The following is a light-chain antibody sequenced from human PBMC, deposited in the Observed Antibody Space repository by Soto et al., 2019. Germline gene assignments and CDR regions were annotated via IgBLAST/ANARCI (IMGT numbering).Light chain of an antibody. V-gene: IGKV2-30*01. J-gene: IGKJ2*01. CDR3: MQGTHWPYT. CDR1: QSLVYGDGNTY. CDR2: KVS. Sequence: DVALTQSPLSLPVTLGQPASISCRSSQSLVYGDGNTYLNWFHQRPGQPPRRLIYKVSDRDSGGPERFSGNESGTDVTPKISRVEAEDVGIYYCMQGTHWPYTFGEGTKLEIQ.